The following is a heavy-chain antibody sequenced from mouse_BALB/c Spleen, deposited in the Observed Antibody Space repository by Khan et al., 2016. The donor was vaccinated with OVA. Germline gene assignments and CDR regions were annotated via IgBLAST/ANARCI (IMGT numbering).Heavy chain of an antibody. J-gene: IGHJ4*01. V-gene: IGHV2-9*02. CDR1: GFSLTSYG. D-gene: IGHD2-2*01. Sequence: QVQLKESGPGLVAPSQSLSITCTVSGFSLTSYGIHWVRQPPGKGLEWLGVIWAGGSTNYNSALMSRLSISKDNPKSQVFLKMNSLQTDDTAMYYCARGDGYDEDAMDYWGQGTSVTVSS. CDR3: ARGDGYDEDAMDY. CDR2: IWAGGST.